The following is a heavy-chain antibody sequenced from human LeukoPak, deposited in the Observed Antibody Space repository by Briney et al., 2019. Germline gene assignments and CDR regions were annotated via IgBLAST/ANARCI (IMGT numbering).Heavy chain of an antibody. CDR3: GGGGY. J-gene: IGHJ4*02. Sequence: QPGGSLILSCAASEFSFSRSWMSWVRPAPGKGLEWVANIKQDGSAKYYVDSVEGRFTISRDNAKNSLYLQMNSLRAEDTAVYYCGGGGYWGQGIQVTVSS. D-gene: IGHD6-25*01. V-gene: IGHV3-7*05. CDR2: IKQDGSAK. CDR1: EFSFSRSW.